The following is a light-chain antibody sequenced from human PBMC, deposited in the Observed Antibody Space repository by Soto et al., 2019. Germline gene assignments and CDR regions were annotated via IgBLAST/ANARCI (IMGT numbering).Light chain of an antibody. Sequence: QSVLTQPPSASGTPGQRVTISCSGSSSNIGSNTVNWYQQLPGTAPKHLIYSNNQRPSGVPDRFSGSKSVTSASLAISGLQSEDEADYYCAAWDDSLNGPVVVFGGGTKVTVL. CDR2: SNN. V-gene: IGLV1-44*01. J-gene: IGLJ2*01. CDR3: AAWDDSLNGPVVV. CDR1: SSNIGSNT.